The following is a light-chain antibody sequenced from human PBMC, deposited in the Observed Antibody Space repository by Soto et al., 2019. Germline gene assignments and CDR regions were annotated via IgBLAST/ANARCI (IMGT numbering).Light chain of an antibody. CDR3: QQYNNWPRT. J-gene: IGKJ1*01. CDR1: QSVRSI. Sequence: EIVMTPSPATLSVPPGESATLSCRASQSVRSILAWYQQRPGQAPRPLIYGASTRVTGIPARFSGSGCGTEFTLTISSLQSEDFAVYSCQQYNNWPRTVGQGTKVDSK. CDR2: GAS. V-gene: IGKV3-15*01.